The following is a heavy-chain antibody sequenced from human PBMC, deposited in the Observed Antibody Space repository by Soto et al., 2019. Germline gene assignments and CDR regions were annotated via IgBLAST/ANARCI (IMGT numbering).Heavy chain of an antibody. D-gene: IGHD3-3*01. CDR2: IYYSGST. J-gene: IGHJ6*02. V-gene: IGHV4-59*01. CDR1: GGSIRSYY. CDR3: ARDLGFWSGPPLDYYYYYGMDV. Sequence: SETLSLTCTVCGGSIRSYYWSWIRQPPGKGLERIGYIYYSGSTNYNPSLKSRVTISVDTSKNQFSLKLSSVTAADTAVYYCARDLGFWSGPPLDYYYYYGMDVWGQGTTVTVSS.